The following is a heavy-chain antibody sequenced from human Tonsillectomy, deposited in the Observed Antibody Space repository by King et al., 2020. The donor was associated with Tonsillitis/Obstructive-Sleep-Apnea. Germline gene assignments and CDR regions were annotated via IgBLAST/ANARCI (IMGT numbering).Heavy chain of an antibody. V-gene: IGHV4-34*01. CDR1: GGSFSGYY. D-gene: IGHD3-10*01. CDR2: INHSGST. Sequence: VQLQQWGAGLLKPSETLSLTCAVYGGSFSGYYWSWIRQPPGKGLEWIGEINHSGSTNYNPSLKSRVTISVDTSKNQFSLELSSVTAADTAVYYCARQGSCYPFYFWGQGTLVTVSS. J-gene: IGHJ4*02. CDR3: ARQGSCYPFYF.